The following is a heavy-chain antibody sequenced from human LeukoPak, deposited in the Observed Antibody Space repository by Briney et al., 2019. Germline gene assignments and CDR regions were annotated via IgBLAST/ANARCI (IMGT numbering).Heavy chain of an antibody. V-gene: IGHV3-30*04. J-gene: IGHJ4*02. Sequence: PGGSLRLSCAASGFTFSSYAMHWVRQAPGKGLEWVAVISYDGSNKYYADSVKGRFTISRDNVKNSLYLQMNSLRAEDTAVYYCAREHYDSSFDYWGQGTLVTVSS. CDR1: GFTFSSYA. CDR2: ISYDGSNK. D-gene: IGHD3-22*01. CDR3: AREHYDSSFDY.